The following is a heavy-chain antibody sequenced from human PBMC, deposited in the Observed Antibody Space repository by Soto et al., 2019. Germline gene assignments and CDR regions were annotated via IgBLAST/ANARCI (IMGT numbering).Heavy chain of an antibody. J-gene: IGHJ6*02. CDR3: ARYCSGGSCYPGSFYYYGMDV. CDR1: GYSFTSYW. V-gene: IGHV5-10-1*01. Sequence: GESLKISCKASGYSFTSYWISWVRQMPGKGLERRGRIDPSDSYTNYSPSFQGHVTISADKSISTAYLQWSSLKASDTAMYYCARYCSGGSCYPGSFYYYGMDVWGQGTTVTVSS. D-gene: IGHD2-15*01. CDR2: IDPSDSYT.